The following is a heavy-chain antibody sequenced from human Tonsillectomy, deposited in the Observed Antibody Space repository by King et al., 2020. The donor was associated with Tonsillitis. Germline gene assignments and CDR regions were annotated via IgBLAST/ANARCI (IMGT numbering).Heavy chain of an antibody. J-gene: IGHJ3*02. CDR2: ISAYNGNT. D-gene: IGHD3-3*01. CDR3: ARDALRFLDWLMGDAFDI. Sequence: VQLVESGAEVKKPGASVKVSCKASGYTFDNYGISWVQQAPGQGPEWMGWISAYNGNTNYAQKFQGRVTMTTDTSTSTAYMELRSLRSDDTAVYYCARDALRFLDWLMGDAFDIWGQGTMVTVSS. V-gene: IGHV1-18*01. CDR1: GYTFDNYG.